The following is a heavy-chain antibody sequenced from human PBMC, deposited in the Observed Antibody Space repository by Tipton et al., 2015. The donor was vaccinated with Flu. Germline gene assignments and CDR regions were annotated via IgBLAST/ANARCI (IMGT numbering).Heavy chain of an antibody. CDR3: ARHKVIIDITPGNWFDP. Sequence: TLSLTCTVSSGSIRSTNYFCAWIRQPPGKGLEWIGSIYYSGNTNNHNPSVKSRVTISVDTSKNQLSLRLSSVTAADTAVYYCARHKVIIDITPGNWFDPWGQGTLVTVSS. D-gene: IGHD3-10*01. CDR2: IYYSGNTN. V-gene: IGHV4-61*05. CDR1: SGSIRSTNYF. J-gene: IGHJ5*02.